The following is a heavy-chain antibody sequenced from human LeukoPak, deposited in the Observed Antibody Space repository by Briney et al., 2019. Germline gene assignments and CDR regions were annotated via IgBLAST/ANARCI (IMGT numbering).Heavy chain of an antibody. CDR2: ISSSSSYI. V-gene: IGHV3-21*01. J-gene: IGHJ6*03. CDR1: GFTFSSYS. D-gene: IGHD5-18*01. Sequence: GGSLRLSCAASGFTFSSYSMNWVRQAPGKGLEWVSSISSSSSYIYYADSVKGRFTISRDNAKNSLYLQMNSLRAEDTAVYYCARAERGYSFYYYYMDVWGKGTTVTVSS. CDR3: ARAERGYSFYYYYMDV.